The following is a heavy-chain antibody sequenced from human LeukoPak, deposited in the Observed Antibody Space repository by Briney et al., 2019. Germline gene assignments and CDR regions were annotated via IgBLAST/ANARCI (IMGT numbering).Heavy chain of an antibody. Sequence: PSETLSLTCAVYGGSFSGYYWSWIRQPPGKGLEWIGEINHSGSTNYNPSLKSRVTISVDTSKNQFSLKLSSVTAADTAVYYCAGKAAVAGFDYWGQGTLVTVSS. CDR2: INHSGST. CDR3: AGKAAVAGFDY. CDR1: GGSFSGYY. J-gene: IGHJ4*02. D-gene: IGHD6-19*01. V-gene: IGHV4-34*01.